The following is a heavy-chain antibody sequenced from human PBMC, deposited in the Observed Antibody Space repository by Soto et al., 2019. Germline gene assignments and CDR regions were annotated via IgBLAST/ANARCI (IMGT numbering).Heavy chain of an antibody. V-gene: IGHV2-5*02. CDR1: GFSLSTNGVG. CDR3: GQRRPPHNWFDP. CDR2: IYWDDDK. J-gene: IGHJ5*02. Sequence: SGPTLVNPTQTLTLTCTFSGFSLSTNGVGVGWIRQPPGKALEWLALIYWDDDKRYSQSLKSRLTITKDNSKNQVVLTMTNMDPVDTATYYCGQRRPPHNWFDPWGQGALVTVSS.